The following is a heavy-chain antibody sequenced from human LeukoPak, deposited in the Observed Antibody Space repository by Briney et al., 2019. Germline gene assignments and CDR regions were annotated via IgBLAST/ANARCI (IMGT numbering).Heavy chain of an antibody. CDR1: GGSISSYY. V-gene: IGHV4-59*08. J-gene: IGHJ4*02. CDR2: IYYSGST. Sequence: PSETLSLTCTVSGGSISSYYWSWIRQPPGKGLEWIGYIYYSGSTNYNPSLKSRVTISVDTSKNQFSLKLSSVTAADTAVYYCARRSITMIVESDYWGQGTLVTVSS. D-gene: IGHD3-22*01. CDR3: ARRSITMIVESDY.